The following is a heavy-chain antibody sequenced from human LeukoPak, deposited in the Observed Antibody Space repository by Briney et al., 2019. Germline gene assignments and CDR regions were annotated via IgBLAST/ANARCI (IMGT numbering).Heavy chain of an antibody. D-gene: IGHD4-11*01. CDR3: ARHLVTVTIDY. Sequence: SETLSLTCTVSGGSISSTNYYWGWIRQPPGKGLQWIGSIYYSGSTYYHPSLKSRVTISVDTSKNQFSPKVSSVTSADTAVYYCARHLVTVTIDYWGQGTLVTVSS. V-gene: IGHV4-39*01. J-gene: IGHJ4*02. CDR1: GGSISSTNYY. CDR2: IYYSGST.